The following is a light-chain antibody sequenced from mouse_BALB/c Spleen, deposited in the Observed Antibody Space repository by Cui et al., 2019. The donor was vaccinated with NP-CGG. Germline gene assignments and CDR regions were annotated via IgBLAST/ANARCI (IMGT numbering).Light chain of an antibody. V-gene: IGLV1*01. CDR2: GTN. Sequence: FVTLESSLTTSPGETVTLTCRSSTGAVTTSNYANWVQEKPDHLFSGLIGGTNNRAPGVPARFSGSLIGDKAALTITGAQTEDEAIYFCALWYSNHWVFGGGTKLTVL. J-gene: IGLJ1*01. CDR1: TGAVTTSNY. CDR3: ALWYSNHWV.